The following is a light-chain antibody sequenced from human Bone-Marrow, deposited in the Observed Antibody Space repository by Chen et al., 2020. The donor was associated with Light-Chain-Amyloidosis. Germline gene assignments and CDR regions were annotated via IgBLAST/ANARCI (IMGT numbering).Light chain of an antibody. Sequence: SYVLTQPSSVSVAPGQTATIACGGNNIGSTSVHWYQQPPGHAPLLVVYDDSDRPSGIPERLSGSNSGNTATLTISRVEAGDEGDYYCQVWDRSSDRPVFGGGTKLTVL. J-gene: IGLJ3*02. CDR1: NIGSTS. CDR2: DDS. V-gene: IGLV3-21*02. CDR3: QVWDRSSDRPV.